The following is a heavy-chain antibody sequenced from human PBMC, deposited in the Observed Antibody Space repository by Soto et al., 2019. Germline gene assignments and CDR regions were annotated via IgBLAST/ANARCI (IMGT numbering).Heavy chain of an antibody. V-gene: IGHV1-69*01. CDR3: ARPYEGGYSSNHHYYYALDV. D-gene: IGHD3-22*01. Sequence: QVQLVQSGAEVKKPGSSVKVSCKISGGTFSRYSISWVRQAPGQGLEWMGGIAPIFGTTNYAQKFQDRVTITTDESATTAHMELSNLRSEDTAVYYCARPYEGGYSSNHHYYYALDVWGQGTAVTVSS. J-gene: IGHJ6*02. CDR2: IAPIFGTT. CDR1: GGTFSRYS.